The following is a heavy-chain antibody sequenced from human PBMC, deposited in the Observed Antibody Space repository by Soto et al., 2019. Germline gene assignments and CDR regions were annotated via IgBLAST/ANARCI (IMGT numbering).Heavy chain of an antibody. CDR3: AREPPDCSGGSCYHFDY. D-gene: IGHD2-15*01. CDR2: IYHSGST. J-gene: IGHJ4*02. CDR1: GGSISSSNW. Sequence: SETLSFTCAVSGGSISSSNWWSWVRQPPGKGLEWIGEIYHSGSTNYNRSLKSRVTISVDKSKNQFSLKLSSVTAADTAVYYCAREPPDCSGGSCYHFDYWGQGTLVIVSS. V-gene: IGHV4-4*02.